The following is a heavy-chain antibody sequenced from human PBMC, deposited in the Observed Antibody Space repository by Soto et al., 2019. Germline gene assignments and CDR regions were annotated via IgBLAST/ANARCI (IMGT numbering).Heavy chain of an antibody. J-gene: IGHJ4*02. D-gene: IGHD3-10*01. V-gene: IGHV5-51*01. CDR2: IYPGDSDA. CDR3: ARQGGEYNTMSDY. CDR1: GYTFSKYW. Sequence: PVESLKISCKGSGYTFSKYWIGWVRQTPGKGLEWMGMIYPGDSDARYSPSFEGQVTFSVDKSINTAYLQWNSLKASDTAMYYCARQGGEYNTMSDYWGQGTLVTVSS.